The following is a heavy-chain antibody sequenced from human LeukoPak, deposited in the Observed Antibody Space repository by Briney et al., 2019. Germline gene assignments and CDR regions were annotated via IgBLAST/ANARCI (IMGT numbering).Heavy chain of an antibody. CDR3: ARENGGATTVEYGFDY. V-gene: IGHV1-46*01. D-gene: IGHD1-26*01. Sequence: AASAKVSCKTSGYTFSDYYIHWIRQAPGQGLEWMGIINPSGGSTSYAQKFQGRVTMTRDMSTSTVYMELSSLRSEDTAVYYCARENGGATTVEYGFDYWGQGTLVTVSS. J-gene: IGHJ4*02. CDR1: GYTFSDYY. CDR2: INPSGGST.